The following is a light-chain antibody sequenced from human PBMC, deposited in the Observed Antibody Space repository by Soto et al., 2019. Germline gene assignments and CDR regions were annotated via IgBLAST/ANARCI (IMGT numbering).Light chain of an antibody. J-gene: IGKJ2*01. CDR2: DAS. Sequence: EIVLTQSPATLSLSPGERATLSCRASQGVRSYLAWYQQKPGQAPRLLIYDASNRATGIPARFSGSGSGTDFTLTISSLEPEDFAVYYCQQRSNWPPYTFGQGTKLEIK. CDR3: QQRSNWPPYT. CDR1: QGVRSY. V-gene: IGKV3-11*01.